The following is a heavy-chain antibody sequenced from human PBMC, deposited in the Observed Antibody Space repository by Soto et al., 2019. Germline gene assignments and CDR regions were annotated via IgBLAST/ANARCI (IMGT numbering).Heavy chain of an antibody. Sequence: PSETLSLTCSVLGGSISPNYWSWIRQSPGKGLEWLGYVYYRGNTNYNPSLMSRVTISVDTSKNQFSLKLSSVTAADTAVYYCARRYGRAFDYWGQGTLVTVSS. CDR1: GGSISPNY. D-gene: IGHD1-1*01. CDR2: VYYRGNT. J-gene: IGHJ4*02. V-gene: IGHV4-59*08. CDR3: ARRYGRAFDY.